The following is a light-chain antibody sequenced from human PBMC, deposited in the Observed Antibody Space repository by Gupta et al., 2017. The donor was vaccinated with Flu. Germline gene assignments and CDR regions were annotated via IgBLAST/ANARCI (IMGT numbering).Light chain of an antibody. V-gene: IGKV1-8*01. CDR2: AAS. CDR1: QGISSS. Sequence: PSSLSASRGDRVIITSLSSQGISSSLDWYQHKPGKAPKLMIYAASTAKSGIPSRFSGSGSGTXFTLTIXCLQSAAFATYYCQQYESYPWTFGXGTKVEIK. J-gene: IGKJ1*01. CDR3: QQYESYPWT.